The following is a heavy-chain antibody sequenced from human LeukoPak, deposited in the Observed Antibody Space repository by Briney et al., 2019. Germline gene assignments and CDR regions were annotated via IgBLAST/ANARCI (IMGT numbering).Heavy chain of an antibody. CDR2: IYYSGST. D-gene: IGHD6-6*01. CDR1: GGSISSSLYH. V-gene: IGHV4-39*06. Sequence: PSETLSLTCTVSGGSISSSLYHWGWIRQSPGKNLEWLGSIYYSGSTYYNPSLKSRVTISVDTSKNQFALKLSSVTAADTAVYYCASRPTEAGYYYYYMDVWGKGTTVTVSS. CDR3: ASRPTEAGYYYYYMDV. J-gene: IGHJ6*03.